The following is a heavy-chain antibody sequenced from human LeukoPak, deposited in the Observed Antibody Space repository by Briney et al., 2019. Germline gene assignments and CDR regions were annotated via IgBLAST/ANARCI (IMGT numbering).Heavy chain of an antibody. D-gene: IGHD3-9*01. CDR1: GFTFSSYA. J-gene: IGHJ4*02. CDR2: ISRRGDRT. V-gene: IGHV3-23*01. CDR3: ANRPGNHDILTQYYFDF. Sequence: GGSLRLSCAASGFTFSSYAMTWVRQAPGKGLEWVSVISRRGDRTYYADSVKGRFTISRDNSKNTLYLQMNSLRAEDTAVYYCANRPGNHDILTQYYFDFWGQGTLVTVSS.